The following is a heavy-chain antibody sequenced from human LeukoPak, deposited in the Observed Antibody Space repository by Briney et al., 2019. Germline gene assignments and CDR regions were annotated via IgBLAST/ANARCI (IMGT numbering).Heavy chain of an antibody. V-gene: IGHV1-18*01. CDR2: ISAYNGNT. J-gene: IGHJ4*02. CDR1: GYTFTSYG. CDR3: ARDLGYYYGSGIRFDY. Sequence: ASVKVSCKASGYTFTSYGISWVRRAPGQGLEWMGWISAYNGNTNYAQKLQGRVTMTTDTSTSTAYMELRSLRSDDTAVYYCARDLGYYYGSGIRFDYWGQGTLVTVSS. D-gene: IGHD3-10*01.